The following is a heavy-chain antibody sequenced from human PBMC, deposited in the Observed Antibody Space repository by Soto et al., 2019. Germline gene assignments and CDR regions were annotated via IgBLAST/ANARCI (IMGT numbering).Heavy chain of an antibody. V-gene: IGHV4-38-2*01. CDR1: GYSISSGYY. CDR3: ARAYCSGGSCYDAS. J-gene: IGHJ1*01. D-gene: IGHD2-15*01. CDR2: IYHSGST. Sequence: SATLSLTCAVSGYSISSGYYWGWIRQPPGKGLEWIGIIYHSGSTYYNPSLKSRVTISLDTSKNQFSLKLSSVTAVDTAVYYCARAYCSGGSCYDASWGQGTLVTVSS.